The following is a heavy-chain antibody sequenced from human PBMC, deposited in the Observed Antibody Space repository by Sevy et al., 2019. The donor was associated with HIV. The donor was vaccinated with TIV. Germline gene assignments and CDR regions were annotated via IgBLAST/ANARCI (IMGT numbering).Heavy chain of an antibody. J-gene: IGHJ1*01. CDR3: ASSLPGEAARLIPTEPDYFQH. D-gene: IGHD6-6*01. CDR2: IYPGDSDT. Sequence: GESLKISCKGSGYSFTSYWIGWVRQMPGKGLEWMGIIYPGDSDTRYSPSFQGQVTISADKSISTAYLQWSSLKASDTAMYYCASSLPGEAARLIPTEPDYFQHWGQGTLVTVSS. V-gene: IGHV5-51*01. CDR1: GYSFTSYW.